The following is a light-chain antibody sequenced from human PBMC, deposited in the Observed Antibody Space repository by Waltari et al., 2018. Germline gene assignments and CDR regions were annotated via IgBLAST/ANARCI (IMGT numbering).Light chain of an antibody. V-gene: IGKV4-1*01. J-gene: IGKJ4*01. CDR2: WAS. Sequence: LYGSNNDNYFTWYQQKPGQPPRVLIYWASTRESGVPDRFSGSGSGTDFTLTISSLQAEDVAVYYCQQYFSFPPTFGGGTKVEIK. CDR3: QQYFSFPPT. CDR1: LYGSNNDNY.